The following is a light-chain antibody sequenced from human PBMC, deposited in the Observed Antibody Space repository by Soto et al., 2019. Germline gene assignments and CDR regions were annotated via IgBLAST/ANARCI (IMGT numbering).Light chain of an antibody. CDR2: GAS. V-gene: IGKV3-15*01. CDR3: QQRMNWPLT. Sequence: EIVMTQSPATLSVSPGDRATLSCRASQTVSSNLAWYQQKPGQAPRLLIYGASTRATNVPARFSGSGSGTEFTLTISGLQSEDFAVYYCQQRMNWPLTFGQGTRLE. CDR1: QTVSSN. J-gene: IGKJ5*01.